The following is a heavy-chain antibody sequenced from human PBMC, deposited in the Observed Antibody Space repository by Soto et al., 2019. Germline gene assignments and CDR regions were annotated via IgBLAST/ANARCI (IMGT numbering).Heavy chain of an antibody. D-gene: IGHD2-15*01. CDR3: ASRLRFASECSGGSCYSSYDY. V-gene: IGHV4-59*08. CDR2: IYYSGST. CDR1: GGSISSYY. J-gene: IGHJ4*02. Sequence: PSETLSLTCTVSGGSISSYYWSWIRQPPGKGLEWIGYIYYSGSTNYNPSLKSRVTISVDTSKNQFSLKLSSVTAADTAVYYCASRLRFASECSGGSCYSSYDYWGQGTLVTVSS.